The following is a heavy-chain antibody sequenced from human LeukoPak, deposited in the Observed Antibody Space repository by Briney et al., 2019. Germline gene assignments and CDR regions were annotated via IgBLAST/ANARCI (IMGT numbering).Heavy chain of an antibody. V-gene: IGHV4-38-2*02. CDR1: GYSISSGYY. CDR2: IYHSGST. J-gene: IGHJ4*02. Sequence: PSETLSLTCTVSGYSISSGYYWGWIRQPPGKGLEWIGSIYHSGSTYYNPSLKSRVTISVDTSKNQISLKLSSVTAADTAVYYCARGRSLDYWGQGTLVTVSS. CDR3: ARGRSLDY.